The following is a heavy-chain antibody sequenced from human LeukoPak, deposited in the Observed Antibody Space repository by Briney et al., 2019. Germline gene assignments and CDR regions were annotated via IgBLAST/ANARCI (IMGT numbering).Heavy chain of an antibody. CDR1: GFTFSSYS. CDR3: ARDRITMVRGVIWQNWFDP. J-gene: IGHJ5*02. Sequence: PGGSLRLSCAASGFTFSSYSMNWVRQAPGKGLEWVSSISSSSSYIYYADSVKGRFTISRDNAKNSLYLQMNSLRAEDTAVYYCARDRITMVRGVIWQNWFDPWGQGTLVTVSS. D-gene: IGHD3-10*01. CDR2: ISSSSSYI. V-gene: IGHV3-21*01.